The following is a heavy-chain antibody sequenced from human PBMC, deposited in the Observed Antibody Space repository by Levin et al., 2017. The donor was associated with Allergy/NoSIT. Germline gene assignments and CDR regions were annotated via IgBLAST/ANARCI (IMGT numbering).Heavy chain of an antibody. V-gene: IGHV4-59*08. CDR1: GGSISSYY. CDR3: ARHLSGYDYPMDY. J-gene: IGHJ4*02. Sequence: SQTLSLTCTVSGGSISSYYWSWIRQPPGKGLEWIGYISYSGSTNYNPSLKSRVTMSVDTSKNQFSLKLSSVTAADTAVFYCARHLSGYDYPMDYWGQGTLVTVSS. D-gene: IGHD5-12*01. CDR2: ISYSGST.